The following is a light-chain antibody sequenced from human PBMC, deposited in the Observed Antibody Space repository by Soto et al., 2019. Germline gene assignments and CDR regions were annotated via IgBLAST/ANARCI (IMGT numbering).Light chain of an antibody. CDR1: DSNIGVNY. Sequence: QSVLTQPPSVSAAPGQKVSISYSGSDSNIGVNYVSWYQQLPGAAPEVLINTTNQRPSGVPERFSGSKSGTSASLAISGLQSEDEANSSCATWDGGLSGPFVFGTGTKVTVL. CDR3: ATWDGGLSGPFV. CDR2: TTN. V-gene: IGLV1-47*02. J-gene: IGLJ1*01.